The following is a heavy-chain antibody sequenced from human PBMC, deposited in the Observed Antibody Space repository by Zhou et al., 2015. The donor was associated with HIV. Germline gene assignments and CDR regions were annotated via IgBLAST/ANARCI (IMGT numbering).Heavy chain of an antibody. CDR3: ASTRSSGWYRGPSFDY. CDR1: GGTLNNYA. V-gene: IGHV1-69*06. CDR2: IIPIFDTA. Sequence: QVQLVQSGAEVKKPGSSVKVSCKTSGGTLNNYAISWVRQAPGQGLEWMGGIIPIFDTANYAQQFQDRVTISADKSTSTAYMELSSLRPEDTAVYYCASTRSSGWYRGPSFDYWGQGTLVTVSS. D-gene: IGHD6-19*01. J-gene: IGHJ4*02.